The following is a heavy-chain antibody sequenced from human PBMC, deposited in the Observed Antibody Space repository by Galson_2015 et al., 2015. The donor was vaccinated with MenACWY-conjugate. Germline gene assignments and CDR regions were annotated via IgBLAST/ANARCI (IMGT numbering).Heavy chain of an antibody. D-gene: IGHD6-6*01. J-gene: IGHJ4*02. Sequence: QSGAEVKKPGESLKIPCKASGYIFSDYWIGWVRQMSGKGLERMVITYPGDSDTRYSPSFQGQVTISVDKSTNSAYLQWSSLKDSDTAMYYCAKGGRGPARSFDSWGQGTLVTVSS. CDR2: TYPGDSDT. V-gene: IGHV5-51*01. CDR3: AKGGRGPARSFDS. CDR1: GYIFSDYW.